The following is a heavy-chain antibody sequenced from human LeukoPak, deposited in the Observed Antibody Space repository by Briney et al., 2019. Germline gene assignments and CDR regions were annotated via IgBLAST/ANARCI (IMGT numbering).Heavy chain of an antibody. V-gene: IGHV4-4*07. J-gene: IGHJ1*01. CDR2: ISTSGGT. CDR3: ARDQTYYVSSGYYYVTYLQH. Sequence: SDTLSLTCKVSGDSLSGSYCTWVRQPAGEGLEWMGRISTSGGTTYNPAFKSRVTMSVDMSKNQFSLNLTSVTASDTAVYYCARDQTYYVSSGYYYVTYLQHWGQGILVTVSS. CDR1: GDSLSGSY. D-gene: IGHD3-22*01.